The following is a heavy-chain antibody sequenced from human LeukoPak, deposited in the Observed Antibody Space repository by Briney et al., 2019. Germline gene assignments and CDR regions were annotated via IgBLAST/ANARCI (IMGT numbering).Heavy chain of an antibody. CDR3: ARDKLAGDPRWIGEHECYFDY. Sequence: GGSLRLSCAASGFTFSSYGMNWVRQAPGKGLAWMAFIWYSGSNKYYADSVKGRFTISRDNAKNSLYLQMNSLRAEDTAVYYCARDKLAGDPRWIGEHECYFDYWGQGTLVTVSS. D-gene: IGHD3-10*01. V-gene: IGHV3-33*08. J-gene: IGHJ4*02. CDR1: GFTFSSYG. CDR2: IWYSGSNK.